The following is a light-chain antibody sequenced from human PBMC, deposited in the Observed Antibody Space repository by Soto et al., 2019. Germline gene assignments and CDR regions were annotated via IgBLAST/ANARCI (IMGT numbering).Light chain of an antibody. CDR3: QRRSNWPIT. V-gene: IGKV3-11*01. J-gene: IGKJ5*01. CDR2: DAS. Sequence: EIVLTQSPATLYLSPGERATLSCRASQSVSSYLAWYQQKPGQAPRLLIYDASNRATGIPARFSGSGSGTDFTLTISSQEPEDFAVYYCQRRSNWPITFGQGTRLEIK. CDR1: QSVSSY.